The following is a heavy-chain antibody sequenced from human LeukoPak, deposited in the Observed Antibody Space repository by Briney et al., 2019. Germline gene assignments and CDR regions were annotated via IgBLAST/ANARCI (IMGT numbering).Heavy chain of an antibody. CDR2: IYYSGST. V-gene: IGHV4-59*01. D-gene: IGHD6-13*01. CDR1: GGLISSYY. Sequence: KPSETLSLTCTVSGGLISSYYWSWIRQPPGKGLEWIGYIYYSGSTKYNPSLKSRVTISVDTSKNQFSLKLTSVTAADTADYYCARAPPSAAGCYYGMDVWGQGTTVTVSS. CDR3: ARAPPSAAGCYYGMDV. J-gene: IGHJ6*02.